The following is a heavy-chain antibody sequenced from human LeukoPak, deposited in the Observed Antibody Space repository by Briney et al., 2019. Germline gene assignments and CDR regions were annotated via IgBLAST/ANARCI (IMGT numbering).Heavy chain of an antibody. V-gene: IGHV3-11*01. Sequence: GGSLRLSCAASGFTFSDYYMSWIRQAPGKGLERISYISSRGSTKYYADSVRGRFTISRDNAKKSLYLQMNSLRAEDTAVYYCARPSLATSWYNDFDLWGQGTMVTVSS. J-gene: IGHJ3*01. D-gene: IGHD6-13*01. CDR3: ARPSLATSWYNDFDL. CDR1: GFTFSDYY. CDR2: ISSRGSTK.